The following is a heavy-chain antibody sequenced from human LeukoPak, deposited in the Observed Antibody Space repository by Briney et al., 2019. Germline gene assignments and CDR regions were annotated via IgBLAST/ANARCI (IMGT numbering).Heavy chain of an antibody. D-gene: IGHD1-26*01. CDR2: IYYSGST. J-gene: IGHJ4*02. CDR1: GGSISSTTYY. CDR3: ARRAQRSSGSYYGY. Sequence: SETLSLTCTVSGGSISSTTYYWGWIRQPPGKGLEWIGSIYYSGSTYYNPSLKSRVTISADTSKNQFSLKLSSVTAADTAVYYCARRAQRSSGSYYGYWGQGTLVTVSS. V-gene: IGHV4-39*01.